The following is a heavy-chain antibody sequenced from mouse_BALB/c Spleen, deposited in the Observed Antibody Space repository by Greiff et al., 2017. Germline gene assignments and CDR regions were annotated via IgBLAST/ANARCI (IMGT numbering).Heavy chain of an antibody. CDR2: IRSKSNNYAT. D-gene: IGHD1-1*01. J-gene: IGHJ4*01. CDR1: GFTFNTYA. V-gene: IGHV10-3*03. CDR3: VRERGLLYAMDY. Sequence: EVQLVESGGGLVQPKGSLKLSCAASGFTFNTYAMHWVCQAPGKGLEWVARIRSKSNNYATYYADSVKDRFTISRDDSQSMLYLQMNNLKTEDTAMYYCVRERGLLYAMDYWGQGTSVTVSS.